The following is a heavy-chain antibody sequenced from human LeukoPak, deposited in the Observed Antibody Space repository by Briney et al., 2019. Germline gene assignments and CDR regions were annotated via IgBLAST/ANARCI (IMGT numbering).Heavy chain of an antibody. CDR3: ARGCCSVSGLYFEF. CDR2: INKDGSGT. V-gene: IGHV3-7*03. Sequence: PGGSLRLSCAASGFTFSNYFMGWVRQAPGKGLEWVANINKDGSGTSYADSVKGRLTISRDNAKNSLCLQMNGLRVEDTAVYYCARGCCSVSGLYFEFWGQGSLVTVSS. CDR1: GFTFSNYF. D-gene: IGHD3-9*01. J-gene: IGHJ4*02.